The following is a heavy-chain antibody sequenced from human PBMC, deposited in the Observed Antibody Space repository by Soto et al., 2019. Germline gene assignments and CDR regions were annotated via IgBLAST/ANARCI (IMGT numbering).Heavy chain of an antibody. J-gene: IGHJ6*02. CDR2: VSASGGGT. D-gene: IGHD2-2*01. Sequence: GGSLRLSCAASGFTFSSYAMNWVRQAPGKGLEWVAGVSASGGGTSYADSVKGRFTISRDNSKDTLYLQMNSLRAEDTAVYYYAKSSSRAHYYAMDVWGQGTTVTVSS. CDR3: AKSSSRAHYYAMDV. CDR1: GFTFSSYA. V-gene: IGHV3-23*01.